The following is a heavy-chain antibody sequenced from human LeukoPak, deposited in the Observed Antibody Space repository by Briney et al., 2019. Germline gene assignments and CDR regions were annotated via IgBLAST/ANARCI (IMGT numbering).Heavy chain of an antibody. CDR3: ARGMPRIVVVPAARPPRRFDP. CDR1: GYTFTKHY. CDR2: INPSGGST. Sequence: ASVKVSCKASGYTFTKHYMHWVRQAPGQGLEWMGIINPSGGSTNYAQKFQGRVTMTRDTSTNTVYMELSSLRSEDTAVYYCARGMPRIVVVPAARPPRRFDPWGQGTLVTVSS. J-gene: IGHJ5*02. D-gene: IGHD2-2*01. V-gene: IGHV1-46*01.